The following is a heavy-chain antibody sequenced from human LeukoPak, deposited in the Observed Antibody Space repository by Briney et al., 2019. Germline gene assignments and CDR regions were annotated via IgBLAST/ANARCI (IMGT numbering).Heavy chain of an antibody. CDR2: IYPGESDT. V-gene: IGHV5-51*01. CDR3: ARVMTIFGVAGPFDP. Sequence: GESLKISCKGSGYSFTSYWIGWVRQMPGKGLEWMGSIYPGESDTRYSPSFQGQVTISAEQSISTAYPQWSSMKASDTDMYYRARVMTIFGVAGPFDPWGQGTLVTVSS. J-gene: IGHJ5*02. CDR1: GYSFTSYW. D-gene: IGHD3-3*01.